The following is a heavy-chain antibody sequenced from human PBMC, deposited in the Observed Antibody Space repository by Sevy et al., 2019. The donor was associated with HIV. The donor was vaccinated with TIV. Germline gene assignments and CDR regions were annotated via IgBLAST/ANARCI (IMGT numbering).Heavy chain of an antibody. CDR1: GFSFSDYY. J-gene: IGHJ5*02. V-gene: IGHV3-11*04. D-gene: IGHD3-10*01. CDR3: ARITMVQGVITGEHWFDP. Sequence: GGSLRLSCATSGFSFSDYYMSWIRQAPGKGLEWISYISSSSSTIYYADSVKGRFTISRDNAKNSLYLQMNSLRAEDTAVYYCARITMVQGVITGEHWFDPWGQGTLVTVSS. CDR2: ISSSSSTI.